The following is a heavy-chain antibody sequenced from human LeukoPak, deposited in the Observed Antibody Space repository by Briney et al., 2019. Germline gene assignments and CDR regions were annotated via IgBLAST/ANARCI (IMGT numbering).Heavy chain of an antibody. J-gene: IGHJ4*02. V-gene: IGHV3-23*01. CDR3: AKAPYSGSYLPYYFDY. CDR2: ISGGGGST. CDR1: GFTFSSYA. Sequence: GGSLRLSCAASGFTFSSYAMNWVRQAPGKGLEWVSGISGGGGSTYYADSVKGRFTISRDNSKNTLYLQMNSLRAEDTVVYYCAKAPYSGSYLPYYFDYWGQGTLVTVSS. D-gene: IGHD1-26*01.